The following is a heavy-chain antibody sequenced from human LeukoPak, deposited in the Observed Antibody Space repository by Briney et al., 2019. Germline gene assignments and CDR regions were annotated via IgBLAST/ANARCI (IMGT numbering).Heavy chain of an antibody. CDR2: ISSSSSTI. J-gene: IGHJ4*02. CDR1: GFTFSSYX. D-gene: IGHD6-13*01. CDR3: ASLAAAGR. V-gene: IGHV3-48*04. Sequence: GSXXXSXXASGFTFSSYXMNWVRQAPGKXXEWVSYISSSSSTIYYADSVKGRFTISRDNAKNSLYLQMNSLRAEDTAVYYCASLAAAGRWGQGTLVSVSS.